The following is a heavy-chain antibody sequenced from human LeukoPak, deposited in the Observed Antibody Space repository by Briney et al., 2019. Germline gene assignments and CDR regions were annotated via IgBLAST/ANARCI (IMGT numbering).Heavy chain of an antibody. Sequence: SETLSLTCAVYGGSFSGYYWSWIRQPPGKGLEWIGEINHSGSTNYNPSLKSRVTISVDTSKNQFSLKLSSVTAADTAVYYCARRAHGSGIFRGSFDYWGQGTLVTVSS. J-gene: IGHJ4*02. D-gene: IGHD3-10*01. V-gene: IGHV4-34*01. CDR2: INHSGST. CDR3: ARRAHGSGIFRGSFDY. CDR1: GGSFSGYY.